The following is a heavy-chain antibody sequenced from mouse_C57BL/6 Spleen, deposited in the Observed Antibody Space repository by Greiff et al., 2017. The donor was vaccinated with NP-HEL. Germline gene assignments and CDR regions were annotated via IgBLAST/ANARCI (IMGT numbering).Heavy chain of an antibody. D-gene: IGHD1-1*01. CDR1: GYTFTDHT. CDR2: IYPRDGST. Sequence: QVQLQQSDAELVKPGASVKISCKVSGYTFTDHTIHWMKQRPEQGLEWIGYIYPRDGSTKYNEKFKGKATLTADKSSSTAYMQLNSLTSEDSAVYFCARTPFYSYGSSRPMDYWGQGTSVTVSS. CDR3: ARTPFYSYGSSRPMDY. J-gene: IGHJ4*01. V-gene: IGHV1-78*01.